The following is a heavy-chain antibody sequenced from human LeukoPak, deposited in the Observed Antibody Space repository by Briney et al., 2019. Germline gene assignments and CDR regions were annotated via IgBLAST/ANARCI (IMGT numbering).Heavy chain of an antibody. CDR3: AKGTRDYGGLPRWYFDL. Sequence: GGSLRLSCAASGFTFSSYAMSWVRQAPGKGLEWVSRILGNGGTTYYGDSVKGRFTISRDNSKNSLFLQMFSLRTEDTALYYCAKGTRDYGGLPRWYFDLWGRGTLVTVSS. D-gene: IGHD4-23*01. CDR1: GFTFSSYA. V-gene: IGHV3-43*02. J-gene: IGHJ2*01. CDR2: ILGNGGTT.